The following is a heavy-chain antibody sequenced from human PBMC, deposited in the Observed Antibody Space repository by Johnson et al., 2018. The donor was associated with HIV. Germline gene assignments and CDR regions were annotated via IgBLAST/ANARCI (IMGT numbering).Heavy chain of an antibody. D-gene: IGHD3-22*01. CDR2: ISSSGSTI. CDR1: GFTFSDYY. Sequence: QVQLVESGGGLVKPGGSLRLSCAASGFTFSDYYMSWIRQAPGKGLEWVSYISSSGSTIYYADSVKGRFTISRDNAKNSLYLQMSSLRAEDTTIYYCARATYYDSRDDAFDIWGQGTMVTVSS. CDR3: ARATYYDSRDDAFDI. V-gene: IGHV3-11*04. J-gene: IGHJ3*02.